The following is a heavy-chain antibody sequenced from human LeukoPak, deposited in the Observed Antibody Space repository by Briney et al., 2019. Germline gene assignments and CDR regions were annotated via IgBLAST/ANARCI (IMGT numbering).Heavy chain of an antibody. CDR1: GGSVSNYH. J-gene: IGHJ4*02. CDR2: IHTSGST. Sequence: SETLSLTCTVSGGSVSNYHWSWIRQPAGKGLEWIGQIHTSGSTNYNPPLKSRVTMSIDTTEDQVSLTIRSVTAADTAFYYCARRDISSGWSFDYWGQGTLVTVSS. CDR3: ARRDISSGWSFDY. D-gene: IGHD6-19*01. V-gene: IGHV4-4*07.